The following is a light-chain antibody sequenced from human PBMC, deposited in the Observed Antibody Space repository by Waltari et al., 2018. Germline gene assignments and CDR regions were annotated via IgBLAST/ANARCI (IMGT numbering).Light chain of an antibody. CDR1: QSISSG. V-gene: IGKV1-5*03. Sequence: DIQMTQSPSSLSASVGDRVTIPCRASQSISSGLAWYQQKPGKAPNLLIYKASSLESGVPSRFSGSGSGTEFTLTISSLHPDDFATYYCQQYNFYSRTFGQGTKVEIK. CDR3: QQYNFYSRT. CDR2: KAS. J-gene: IGKJ1*01.